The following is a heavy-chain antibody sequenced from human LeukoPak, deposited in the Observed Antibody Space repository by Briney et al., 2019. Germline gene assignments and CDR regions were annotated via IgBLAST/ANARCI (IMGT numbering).Heavy chain of an antibody. J-gene: IGHJ4*02. D-gene: IGHD1-26*01. V-gene: IGHV1-2*02. CDR1: GYTFTGYY. CDR3: ATIVGATTTFDY. CDR2: INPNSGGT. Sequence: VSVKVSCKASGYTFTGYYMHWVRQAPGQGLEWMGWINPNSGGTNYAQKFQGRVTMTRDTSISTAYMELSRLRSDDTAVYYCATIVGATTTFDYWGQGTLVTVSS.